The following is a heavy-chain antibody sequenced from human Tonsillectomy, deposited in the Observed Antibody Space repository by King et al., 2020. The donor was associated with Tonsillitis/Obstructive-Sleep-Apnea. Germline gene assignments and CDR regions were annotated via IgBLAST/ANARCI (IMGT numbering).Heavy chain of an antibody. Sequence: QLVQSGAEVKKPGSSVKVSCKASGGTFSSYAISWVRQAPGQGLEWMGGIIPIFGTANYAQKFHGRVTITADESTSTAYMELSSLRSEDTAVYYCARSSVGYDILTGPGYYYYYMDVWGKGTTVTVSS. CDR2: IIPIFGTA. D-gene: IGHD3-9*01. CDR1: GGTFSSYA. J-gene: IGHJ6*03. V-gene: IGHV1-69*01. CDR3: ARSSVGYDILTGPGYYYYYMDV.